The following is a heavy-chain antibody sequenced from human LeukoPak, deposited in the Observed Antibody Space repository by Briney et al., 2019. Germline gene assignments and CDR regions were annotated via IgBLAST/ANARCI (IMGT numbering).Heavy chain of an antibody. CDR2: INWNGGST. D-gene: IGHD3-22*01. Sequence: GGSLRLSCAASGFTFDDYGMSWVRQAPGKGLEWVSGINWNGGSTGYADSAKGRFTISRDNAKNSLYLQMNSLRAEDTALYHCARGWSYYDPTAFDYWGQGTLVTVSS. CDR3: ARGWSYYDPTAFDY. V-gene: IGHV3-20*01. J-gene: IGHJ4*02. CDR1: GFTFDDYG.